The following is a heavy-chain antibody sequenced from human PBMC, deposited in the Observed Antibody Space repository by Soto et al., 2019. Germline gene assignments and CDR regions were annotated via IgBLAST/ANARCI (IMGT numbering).Heavy chain of an antibody. Sequence: EVQLVESGGALVQPGGSLRLSCAASGFTFSSYWMHWVRQAPGKGLVWVSRMNSDGSTINYAGSVRGRFTISRDNAKNTLFLQMNSLTAEDTAVYYCARAGSYRFDYWAWEPWSPSPQ. CDR1: GFTFSSYW. CDR3: ARAGSYRFDY. V-gene: IGHV3-74*01. J-gene: IGHJ4*02. D-gene: IGHD1-1*01. CDR2: MNSDGSTI.